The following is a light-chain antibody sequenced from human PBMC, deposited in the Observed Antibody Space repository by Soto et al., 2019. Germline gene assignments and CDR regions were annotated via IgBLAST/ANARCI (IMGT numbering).Light chain of an antibody. CDR3: QQYSTSPPTWT. CDR2: SSS. V-gene: IGKV3-20*01. CDR1: QSVSSTY. Sequence: ELVLTQSPGTLSLSPGDRATLSCRASQSVSSTYLAWYQQRPGQAPRLLIYSSSTRASGIPDRFSGSGSGTDFTLTISRLEPEDFAVYYCQQYSTSPPTWTFGQGTKVDIK. J-gene: IGKJ1*01.